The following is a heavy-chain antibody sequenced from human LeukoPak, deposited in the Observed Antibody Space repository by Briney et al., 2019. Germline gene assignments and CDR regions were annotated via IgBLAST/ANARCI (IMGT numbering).Heavy chain of an antibody. CDR2: LSAYNGNT. CDR1: GYTLPRYC. J-gene: IGHJ4*02. D-gene: IGHD3-3*01. CDR3: ARYYDFWSGYYKSYFDY. V-gene: IGHV1-18*01. Sequence: SVTVSCMPSGYTLPRYCISWVRHAPTQGREGMGWLSAYNGNTNYAQKLEGRVTMSTDTSASTAYTELRSLRSDNTAVYYCARYYDFWSGYYKSYFDYWGQGTLVTVSS.